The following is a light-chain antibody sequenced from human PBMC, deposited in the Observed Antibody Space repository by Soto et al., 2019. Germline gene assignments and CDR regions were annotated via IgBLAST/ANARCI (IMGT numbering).Light chain of an antibody. CDR1: QSVSSK. V-gene: IGKV3-15*01. CDR3: QQNNNWPPIT. Sequence: EIVMTQSPATLSVSPGERATLSCRASQSVSSKLAWYQQKPGQAPRLLIYGASTRATGIPARFSGSGSGTEFTLTISSLQSEDFAIYYCQQNNNWPPITFGQGTRLEIK. J-gene: IGKJ5*01. CDR2: GAS.